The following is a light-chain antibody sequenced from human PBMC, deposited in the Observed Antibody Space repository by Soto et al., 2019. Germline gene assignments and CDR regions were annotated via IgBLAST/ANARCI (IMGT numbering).Light chain of an antibody. V-gene: IGLV2-14*01. Sequence: QSALTQPASVSGSAGQSITISCSGTMRDVGAYNLVSWYQQHPGTAPKLIIYEVRNRPSGISSRFSGSRSGNTASLTISGLQPEDEADYYCSSYAGSNKPLFGGGTKLTVL. J-gene: IGLJ2*01. CDR1: MRDVGAYNL. CDR3: SSYAGSNKPL. CDR2: EVR.